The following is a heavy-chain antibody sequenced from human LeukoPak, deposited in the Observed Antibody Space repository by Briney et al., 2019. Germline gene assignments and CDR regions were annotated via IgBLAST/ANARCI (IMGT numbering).Heavy chain of an antibody. CDR2: IYYSGST. CDR1: GGSISSYY. Sequence: SETLSLTYTVSGGSISSYYWSWIRQPPGKGLEWIGYIYYSGSTNYNPSLKSRVTISVDTSKNQFSLKLSSVTAADTAVYYCARDGELAAAGRNGHAFDIWGQGTMVTVSS. V-gene: IGHV4-59*01. CDR3: ARDGELAAAGRNGHAFDI. D-gene: IGHD6-25*01. J-gene: IGHJ3*02.